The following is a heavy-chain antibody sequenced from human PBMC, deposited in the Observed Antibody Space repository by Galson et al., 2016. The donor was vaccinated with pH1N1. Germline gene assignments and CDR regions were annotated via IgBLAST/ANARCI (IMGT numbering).Heavy chain of an antibody. Sequence: QSGAEVKKPGESLKISCKGSGFNFGSSWIGWVRQMPGKGLEWMGIIYLGGSHIRYSPSFEGQVTISADKSINIVSLQWSSLKASDTAIYYCARQNDYGGYRGDAFDLWGQGTMVTVSS. CDR3: ARQNDYGGYRGDAFDL. CDR2: IYLGGSHI. V-gene: IGHV5-51*01. D-gene: IGHD4-17*01. J-gene: IGHJ3*01. CDR1: GFNFGSSW.